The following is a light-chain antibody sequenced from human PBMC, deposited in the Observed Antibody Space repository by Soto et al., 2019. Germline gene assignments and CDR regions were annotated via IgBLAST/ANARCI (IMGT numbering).Light chain of an antibody. CDR3: QQYNTYS. CDR2: KTS. Sequence: DIQMTQSPSTLSASVGDRVSITCRASQSLNSWLAWYQQKPGKAPKVLIYKTSTLESGVPSRVSGSGSETAFTLSISNLQPDDFETYYWQQYNTYSFGQGTKLEIK. V-gene: IGKV1-5*03. J-gene: IGKJ2*01. CDR1: QSLNSW.